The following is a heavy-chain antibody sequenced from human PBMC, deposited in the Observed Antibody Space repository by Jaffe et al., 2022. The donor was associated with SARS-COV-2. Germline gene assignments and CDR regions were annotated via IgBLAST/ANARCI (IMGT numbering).Heavy chain of an antibody. CDR2: ISWNSGSI. J-gene: IGHJ4*02. CDR1: GFTFDDYA. D-gene: IGHD5-12*01. Sequence: EVQLVESGGGLVQPGRSLRLSCAASGFTFDDYAMHWVRQAPGKGLEWVSGISWNSGSIGYADSVKGRFTISRDNAKNSLYLQMNSLRAEDTALYYCAKGLHPRSGYSGYDPFDYWGQGTLVTVSS. V-gene: IGHV3-9*01. CDR3: AKGLHPRSGYSGYDPFDY.